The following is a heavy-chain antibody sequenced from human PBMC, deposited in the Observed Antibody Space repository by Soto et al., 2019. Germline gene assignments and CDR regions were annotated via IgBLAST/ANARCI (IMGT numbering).Heavy chain of an antibody. D-gene: IGHD6-13*01. CDR1: GFTFSSYA. Sequence: EVQLLESGGGWLQPGGSLRLSCAASGFTFSSYAMNWVRQAPGNGLEWVSGITGSGAGSYYSDSVKGRFTISRDNSKNTLYLQMNSLRAEDTAVYYCAKAYSNSWPNDWFDPWRQGTLVTVSS. J-gene: IGHJ5*02. CDR3: AKAYSNSWPNDWFDP. V-gene: IGHV3-23*01. CDR2: ITGSGAGS.